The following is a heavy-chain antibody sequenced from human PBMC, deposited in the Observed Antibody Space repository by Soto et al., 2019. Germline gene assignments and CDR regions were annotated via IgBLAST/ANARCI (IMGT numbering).Heavy chain of an antibody. Sequence: SETLSLTCAVSSGSIDNVYWWSWVRQSPGKGLEWIGETSHDGVTNYNPSLEGRVTISIDKSKNQFSLKLSSVTAADTAVYYCARDRGGSSPIDYWGQGTLVTVSS. CDR1: SGSIDNVYW. J-gene: IGHJ4*02. V-gene: IGHV4-4*02. D-gene: IGHD2-15*01. CDR2: TSHDGVT. CDR3: ARDRGGSSPIDY.